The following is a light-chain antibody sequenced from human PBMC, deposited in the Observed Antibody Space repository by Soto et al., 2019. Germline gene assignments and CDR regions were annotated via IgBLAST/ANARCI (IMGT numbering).Light chain of an antibody. Sequence: QAVVTQEPSLTVSPGGTVTLTCGSITGVVTIGHHPHWFQQKPGQAPMTLIYDTSNTHSWTPARFSGSLLGGKAALTLSGAQLDDEAVYYCFLSYSDAVVFGGGTKLTVL. CDR1: TGVVTIGHH. J-gene: IGLJ3*02. V-gene: IGLV7-46*01. CDR3: FLSYSDAVV. CDR2: DTS.